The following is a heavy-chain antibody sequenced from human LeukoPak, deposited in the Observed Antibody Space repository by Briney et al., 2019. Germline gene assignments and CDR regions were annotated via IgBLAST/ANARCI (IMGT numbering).Heavy chain of an antibody. J-gene: IGHJ3*02. CDR1: GYDFTFYW. V-gene: IGHV5-51*01. CDR2: IYPCDSDT. CDR3: ARSYYDSSGYYSLGVLDI. D-gene: IGHD3-22*01. Sequence: GESLKISCKGSGYDFTFYWVAWVRQMPGKGLEWMGIIYPCDSDTRYSPSFQGQVTISADKSISTAYLQWNSLKASDTAMYYCARSYYDSSGYYSLGVLDIWGQGTLVTVSS.